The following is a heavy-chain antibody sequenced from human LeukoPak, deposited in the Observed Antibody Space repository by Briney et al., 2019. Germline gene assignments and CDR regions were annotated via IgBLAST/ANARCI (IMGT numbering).Heavy chain of an antibody. CDR3: ARDAGYNIDY. CDR2: ISSSGSTI. CDR1: GFTFSSYE. D-gene: IGHD5-24*01. J-gene: IGHJ4*02. V-gene: IGHV3-48*03. Sequence: GGSLRLSCAASGFTFSSYEMNWVRQASGKGLEWVSYISSSGSTIYYADSVKGRFTISRDNAKNSLYLQMNSLRAEDTAVYYCARDAGYNIDYWGQGTLVTVSS.